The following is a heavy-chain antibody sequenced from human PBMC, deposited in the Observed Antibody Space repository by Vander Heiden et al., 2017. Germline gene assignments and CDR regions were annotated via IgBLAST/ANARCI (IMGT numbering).Heavy chain of an antibody. CDR1: GFTFTSHG. D-gene: IGHD5-18*01. V-gene: IGHV3-33*01. CDR3: ARALDTAMGTHAFDI. J-gene: IGHJ3*02. Sequence: QVQLVESGGGVVQPGRSLRLSCAASGFTFTSHGMHWGRQAPGKGLEWVAVIWYDGSNKYYADSVKGRFTISRDNSKNTLYLQMNSLRAEDTAVYYCARALDTAMGTHAFDIWGQGTMVTVSS. CDR2: IWYDGSNK.